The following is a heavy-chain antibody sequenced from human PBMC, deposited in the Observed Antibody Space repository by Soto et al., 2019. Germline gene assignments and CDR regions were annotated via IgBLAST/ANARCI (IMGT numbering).Heavy chain of an antibody. CDR1: GGSIGTYY. CDR3: ARGSMDYYYYSIDV. V-gene: IGHV4-59*08. J-gene: IGHJ6*03. CDR2: IYYSGST. Sequence: QVQLQESGPGLVRPSETLSLTCTVSGGSIGTYYWSWIRQPPEKGLEWIGYIYYSGSTNHNPSLKSRVTISVDTSKNQFSLKLSSVTAADTAVYYCARGSMDYYYYSIDVWGKGTTVTVSS. D-gene: IGHD2-21*01.